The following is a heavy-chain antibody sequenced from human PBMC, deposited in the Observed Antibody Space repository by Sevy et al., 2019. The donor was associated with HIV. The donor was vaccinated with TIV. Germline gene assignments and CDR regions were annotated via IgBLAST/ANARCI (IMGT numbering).Heavy chain of an antibody. CDR1: GFTFSSYG. CDR3: AKDRRGSSGWYRSYYYYYGMDV. D-gene: IGHD6-19*01. Sequence: GGSLRLSCAASGFTFSSYGMHWVRQAPGKGLEWVAFIRYDGSNKYYADSVKGRFTISRDNSKNTLYQQMNSLRAEDTAVYYCAKDRRGSSGWYRSYYYYYGMDVWGQGTTVTVSS. V-gene: IGHV3-30*02. J-gene: IGHJ6*02. CDR2: IRYDGSNK.